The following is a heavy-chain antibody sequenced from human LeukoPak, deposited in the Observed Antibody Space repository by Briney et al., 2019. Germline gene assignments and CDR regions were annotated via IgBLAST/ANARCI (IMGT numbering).Heavy chain of an antibody. J-gene: IGHJ4*02. D-gene: IGHD3-10*01. V-gene: IGHV4-30-2*01. CDR3: ARAPPHYYGSGSSYFDY. CDR1: GGSISSGGYS. Sequence: PSETLSLTCAVSGGSISSGGYSWSWIRQPPGKGLEWIGYIYHSGSTYYNPSLKSRVTISVDRSKNQFSLKLSSVTAADTAVYYCARAPPHYYGSGSSYFDYWGQGTLVTVSS. CDR2: IYHSGST.